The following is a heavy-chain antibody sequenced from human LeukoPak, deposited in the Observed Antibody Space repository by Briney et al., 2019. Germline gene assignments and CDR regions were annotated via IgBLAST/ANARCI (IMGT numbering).Heavy chain of an antibody. V-gene: IGHV1-69*04. D-gene: IGHD5-18*01. CDR2: IIPILGIA. J-gene: IGHJ4*02. CDR1: GGTFSSYA. Sequence: GASVKVSCKASGGTFSSYAISWVRHAPGQGLEWMGRIIPILGIANYAQKFQGRVTITADKSTSTAYMELSSLRSEDTAVYYCARVLDTAMAFAYWGQGTLVTVSS. CDR3: ARVLDTAMAFAY.